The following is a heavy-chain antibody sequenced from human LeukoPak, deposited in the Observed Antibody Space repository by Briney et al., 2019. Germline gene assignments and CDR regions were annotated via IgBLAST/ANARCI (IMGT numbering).Heavy chain of an antibody. D-gene: IGHD4-23*01. CDR3: ATRKDYGGKFDC. V-gene: IGHV4-38-2*01. CDR2: IYHSGST. J-gene: IGHJ4*02. CDR1: GYSISSGYY. Sequence: SETLSLPCAVSGYSISSGYYWGWTRQPPGRGLEWIGSIYHSGSTYYNPSLKSRVTISVDTSKNQFSLKLSSVTAADTAVYYCATRKDYGGKFDCWGQGTLVTVSS.